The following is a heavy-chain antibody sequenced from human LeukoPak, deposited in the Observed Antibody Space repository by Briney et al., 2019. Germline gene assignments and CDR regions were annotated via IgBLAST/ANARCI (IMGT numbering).Heavy chain of an antibody. D-gene: IGHD2-2*01. Sequence: SETLSLTCTVSGGSISSSSYYWGWIRQPPGKGLEWIGSIYYSGSTYYNPSLKSRVTISVDTSKNQFSLKLSSVTAADTAVYYCARGTYCSSTSCYEAGFDYWGQGTLVTVSS. CDR1: GGSISSSSYY. V-gene: IGHV4-39*07. CDR3: ARGTYCSSTSCYEAGFDY. CDR2: IYYSGST. J-gene: IGHJ4*02.